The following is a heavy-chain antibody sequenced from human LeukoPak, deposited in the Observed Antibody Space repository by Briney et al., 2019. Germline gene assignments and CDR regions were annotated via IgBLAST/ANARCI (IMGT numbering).Heavy chain of an antibody. V-gene: IGHV4-34*01. Sequence: SETLSLTCAVYGGSFSGYYWSWIRQPPGKGLEWIGEINHSGSTNYNPSLKSRVTISVDTSKNQFSLELSSVTAADTAVYYCARGKYYYGSGSYYYDYYGMDVWGQGTTVTVSS. CDR1: GGSFSGYY. D-gene: IGHD3-10*01. CDR2: INHSGST. J-gene: IGHJ6*02. CDR3: ARGKYYYGSGSYYYDYYGMDV.